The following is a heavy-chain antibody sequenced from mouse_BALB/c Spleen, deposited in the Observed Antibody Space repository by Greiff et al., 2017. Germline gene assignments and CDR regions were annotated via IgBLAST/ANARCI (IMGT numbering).Heavy chain of an antibody. CDR3: ARAPYGNGFAY. CDR1: GYSITSGYY. Sequence: EVKLVESGPGLVKPSQSLSLTCSVTGYSITSGYYWNWIRQFPGNKLEWMGYISYDGSNNYNPSLKNRISITRDTSKNQFFLKLNSVTTEDTATYYCARAPYGNGFAYWGQGTLVTVSA. CDR2: ISYDGSN. V-gene: IGHV3-6*02. J-gene: IGHJ3*01. D-gene: IGHD2-1*01.